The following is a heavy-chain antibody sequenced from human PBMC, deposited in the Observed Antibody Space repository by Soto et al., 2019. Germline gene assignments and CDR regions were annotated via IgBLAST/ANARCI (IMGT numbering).Heavy chain of an antibody. V-gene: IGHV3-23*01. CDR2: ISGSVGST. Sequence: WGSLRLSCAASGFTVSNTYMTWVRQPPGKGLECVSSISGSVGSTFYADSVKGRFTISRDNSMNTLYLQMNSLRAEDTAVYYCAKDRTIASRNFDSWGQGALVTVSS. CDR3: AKDRTIASRNFDS. CDR1: GFTVSNTY. J-gene: IGHJ4*02. D-gene: IGHD6-6*01.